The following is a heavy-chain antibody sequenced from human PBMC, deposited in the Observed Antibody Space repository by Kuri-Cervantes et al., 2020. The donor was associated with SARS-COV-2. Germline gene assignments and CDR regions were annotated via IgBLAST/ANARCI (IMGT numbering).Heavy chain of an antibody. J-gene: IGHJ4*02. CDR3: TRDVKGGFGEYPPY. D-gene: IGHD3-10*01. Sequence: GESLKISCAASGFTVSSNYMSWVRQAPGKGLEWVSVIYSGGSTYYADSVKGRFTISRDNSKNTLYLQMNSLRAEDTAVYYCTRDVKGGFGEYPPYWGQGTLVTVSS. CDR2: IYSGGST. CDR1: GFTVSSNY. V-gene: IGHV3-66*01.